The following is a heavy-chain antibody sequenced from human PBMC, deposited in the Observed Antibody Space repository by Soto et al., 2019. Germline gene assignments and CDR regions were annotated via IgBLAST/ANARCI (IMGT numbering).Heavy chain of an antibody. D-gene: IGHD4-17*01. V-gene: IGHV1-24*01. CDR3: ATGYGDPYYFDY. CDR1: GYTLTELS. Sequence: AAVKVSCKVSGYTLTELSMHWVRQAPGKGLEGMGGFDPEDGETIYAQKFQGRVTMTEDTSTDTAYMELSSLRSEDTAVYYCATGYGDPYYFDYWGQGTLVTVSS. CDR2: FDPEDGET. J-gene: IGHJ4*02.